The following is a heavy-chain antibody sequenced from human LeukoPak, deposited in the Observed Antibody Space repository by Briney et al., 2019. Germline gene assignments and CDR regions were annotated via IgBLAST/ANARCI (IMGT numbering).Heavy chain of an antibody. CDR3: TSRGSLVVAAYYYYGMDV. Sequence: GGSLRLSCAASGFTFSGSAMHWVRQASGKGLEWVGRIRSKANRCATAYAASVKGRFTISRDDSKNTAYLQMNSLKTEDTAVSYCTSRGSLVVAAYYYYGMDVWGQGTTVTVSS. D-gene: IGHD3-22*01. CDR2: IRSKANRCAT. J-gene: IGHJ6*02. CDR1: GFTFSGSA. V-gene: IGHV3-73*01.